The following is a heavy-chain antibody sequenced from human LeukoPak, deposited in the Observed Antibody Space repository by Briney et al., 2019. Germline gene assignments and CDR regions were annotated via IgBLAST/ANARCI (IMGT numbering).Heavy chain of an antibody. V-gene: IGHV4-59*08. D-gene: IGHD3-22*01. CDR1: GVSISIYY. J-gene: IGHJ3*02. CDR3: AGRRRGYDSSGYGDAFDI. CDR2: IYNSGST. Sequence: PSETLSLTCTVSGVSISIYYWSWIRQPPGKGLEWIGYIYNSGSTNYNPSLKSRVTISVDTSKNQFSLKLSSVTAADTAVYYCAGRRRGYDSSGYGDAFDIWGQGTMVTVSS.